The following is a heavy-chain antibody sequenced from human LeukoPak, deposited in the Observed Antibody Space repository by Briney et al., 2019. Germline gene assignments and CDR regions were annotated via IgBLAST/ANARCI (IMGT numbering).Heavy chain of an antibody. Sequence: PGGSLRLSCAASGFSFSSYWMSWVRQAPGKGLEWVAIIKQDGSEKYYVDSVKGRFTISRDNAKNSLYLQMNSLRAEDTAVYYCATTTTRYDSSGYNLFDYWGQGTLVTVSS. CDR3: ATTTTRYDSSGYNLFDY. CDR1: GFSFSSYW. J-gene: IGHJ4*02. CDR2: IKQDGSEK. V-gene: IGHV3-7*01. D-gene: IGHD3-22*01.